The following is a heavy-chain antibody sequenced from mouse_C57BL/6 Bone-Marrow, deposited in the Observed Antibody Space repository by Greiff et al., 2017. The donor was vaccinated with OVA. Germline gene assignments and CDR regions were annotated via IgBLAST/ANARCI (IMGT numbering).Heavy chain of an antibody. Sequence: QVQLQQPGTELVKPGASVKLSCKASGYTFTSYWMHWVKQRPGQGLEWIGNINPSNGGTNYNEKFKSQATLTVDKSASTAYMQLSSLTSEDSAVYYCARGLYGNLYYFDYWGQGTTLTVSS. CDR1: GYTFTSYW. V-gene: IGHV1-53*01. CDR2: INPSNGGT. J-gene: IGHJ2*01. D-gene: IGHD2-1*01. CDR3: ARGLYGNLYYFDY.